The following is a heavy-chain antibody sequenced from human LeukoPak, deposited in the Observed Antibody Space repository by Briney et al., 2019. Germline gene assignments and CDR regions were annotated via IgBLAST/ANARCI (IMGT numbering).Heavy chain of an antibody. CDR2: ISSNGGSS. D-gene: IGHD1-7*01. CDR3: ARATGTTFSYFDS. Sequence: GGSLRLSCSASGFTFSAYAMYWVRQAPGKGLEYVSGISSNGGSSFYADSVKGRFTISRDNSKNTLFLQMNSLRAEDTAVYYCARATGTTFSYFDSWGQGTLVTVSS. CDR1: GFTFSAYA. J-gene: IGHJ4*02. V-gene: IGHV3-64*04.